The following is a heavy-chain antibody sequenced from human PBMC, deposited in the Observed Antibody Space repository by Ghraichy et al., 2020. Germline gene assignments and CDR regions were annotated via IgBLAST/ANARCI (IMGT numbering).Heavy chain of an antibody. CDR2: IVDSGATT. V-gene: IGHV3-23*01. Sequence: GESLNISCAASGFTFSNYAMTWVRKAPGKGLDGVPAIVDSGATTSYADSVKGRFTISRDNSGNILYLQMNSLRVDDTAVYYCAKVSTTTVPRCFDYWGQGTLVTVSS. J-gene: IGHJ4*02. CDR3: AKVSTTTVPRCFDY. CDR1: GFTFSNYA. D-gene: IGHD5-24*01.